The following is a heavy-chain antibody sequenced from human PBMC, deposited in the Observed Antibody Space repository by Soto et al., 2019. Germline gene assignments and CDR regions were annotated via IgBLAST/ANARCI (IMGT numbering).Heavy chain of an antibody. V-gene: IGHV6-1*01. CDR3: AKGDNLGPKTVDAFDP. J-gene: IGHJ5*02. Sequence: SQTLSLTCAISGDSVSSNTASWNWIRQSPSRGLEWLGRTYFRSKWYNDYAVSVKSRIIINPDTSNNQFSLQLNSVTPEDTAVYFCAKGDNLGPKTVDAFDPWGQGIMVTVSS. CDR2: TYFRSKWYN. D-gene: IGHD1-1*01. CDR1: GDSVSSNTAS.